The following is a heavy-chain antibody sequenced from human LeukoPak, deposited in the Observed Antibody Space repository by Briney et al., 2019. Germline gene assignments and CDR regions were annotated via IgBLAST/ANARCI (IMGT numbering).Heavy chain of an antibody. CDR2: IKGSAEAT. D-gene: IGHD2-2*02. V-gene: IGHV3-23*01. Sequence: GGSLRLSCEASGFTFSSYIMTWVRQAPGKGLEWVSTIKGSAEATFYADSVKDRFTISRDNSKNTLYLQMNSLRAEDTAVYYCAKDLLPYCSSTSCYNDYFDYWGQGTLATVSS. CDR1: GFTFSSYI. CDR3: AKDLLPYCSSTSCYNDYFDY. J-gene: IGHJ4*02.